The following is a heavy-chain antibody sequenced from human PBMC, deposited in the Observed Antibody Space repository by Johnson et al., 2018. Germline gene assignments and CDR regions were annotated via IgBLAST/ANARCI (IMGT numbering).Heavy chain of an antibody. CDR3: ARDNTRLVGEYHYYYGMDV. Sequence: QVQLVQSGAEVKKPRSSVKVPCKASGGTFSSYAISWVRQAPGQGLEWMGGIIPIFGTANYAQKFQGRVTLTADEPTSTAYMELSSLRSEDTAVYYCARDNTRLVGEYHYYYGMDVWGQGTTVTVSS. J-gene: IGHJ6*02. D-gene: IGHD3-10*01. CDR1: GGTFSSYA. CDR2: IIPIFGTA. V-gene: IGHV1-69*01.